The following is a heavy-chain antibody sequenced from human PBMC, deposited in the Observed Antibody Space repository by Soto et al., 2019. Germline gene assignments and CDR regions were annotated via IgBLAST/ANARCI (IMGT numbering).Heavy chain of an antibody. D-gene: IGHD2-15*01. CDR2: IYPGDSDT. CDR1: GYSFTSYW. J-gene: IGHJ3*02. CDR3: AGGQYIVVVVAATGPAFDI. V-gene: IGHV5-51*01. Sequence: PGESLRISCKGSGYSFTSYWIGWVRQMPGKGLEWMGIIYPGDSDTRYSPSFQGQVTISADKSISTAYLQWSSLKASDTAMYYCAGGQYIVVVVAATGPAFDIWGQGTMVTVSS.